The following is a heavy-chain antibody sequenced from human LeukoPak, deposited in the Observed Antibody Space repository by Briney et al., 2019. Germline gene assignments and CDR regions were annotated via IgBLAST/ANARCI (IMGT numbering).Heavy chain of an antibody. CDR2: ISAYNGNT. J-gene: IGHJ6*02. CDR3: ARAQYYDFWSGYYTWDYYYYYGMDV. D-gene: IGHD3-3*01. CDR1: GYTFTSYG. Sequence: ASVKVSCKASGYTFTSYGISWVRQAPGQGLEWMGWISAYNGNTNYAQKLQGRVTMTTDTSTSTAYMELRSLRSDDTGVYYCARAQYYDFWSGYYTWDYYYYYGMDVWGQGTTVTVSS. V-gene: IGHV1-18*01.